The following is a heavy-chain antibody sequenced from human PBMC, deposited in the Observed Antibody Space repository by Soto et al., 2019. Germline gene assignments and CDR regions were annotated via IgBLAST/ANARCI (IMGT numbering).Heavy chain of an antibody. D-gene: IGHD2-8*01. V-gene: IGHV3-49*03. Sequence: GGSLRLSCSASGFAFGDYSMSWFRRAPGKGLEWLVFLRSKAYGGTTEDAATVKGRFTISGDDSKSVAYLQMDSLKTEDTAVYYCASRNGPGEADAFDIWGQGTMVTVSS. CDR3: ASRNGPGEADAFDI. CDR1: GFAFGDYS. J-gene: IGHJ3*02. CDR2: LRSKAYGGTT.